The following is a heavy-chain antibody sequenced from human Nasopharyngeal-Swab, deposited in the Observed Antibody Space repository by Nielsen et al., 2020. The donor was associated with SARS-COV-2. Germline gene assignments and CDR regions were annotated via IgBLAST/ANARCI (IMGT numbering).Heavy chain of an antibody. Sequence: AAVKVSCKASGYTFTSYGISWVRQAPGQGLEWMGWISACNGNTNYAQKLQGRVTMTTDTSTSTAYMELRSLRSDDTAVYYCARVESECPADYWGQGTLVTVSS. CDR3: ARVESECPADY. J-gene: IGHJ4*02. D-gene: IGHD2/OR15-2a*01. CDR1: GYTFTSYG. CDR2: ISACNGNT. V-gene: IGHV1-18*04.